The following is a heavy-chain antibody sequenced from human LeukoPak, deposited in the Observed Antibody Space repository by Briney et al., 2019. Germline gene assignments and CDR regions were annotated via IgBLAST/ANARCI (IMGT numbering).Heavy chain of an antibody. CDR1: GGSISSYY. J-gene: IGHJ4*02. CDR2: IYYSGST. CDR3: ARVIVSWFGVDY. D-gene: IGHD3-10*01. V-gene: IGHV4-59*12. Sequence: SETLSLTCTVSGGSISSYYWSWIRQPPGKGLEWIGYIYYSGSTYYNPSLKSRVTISVDTSKNQFSLKLSSVTAADTAVYYCARVIVSWFGVDYWGQGTLVTVSS.